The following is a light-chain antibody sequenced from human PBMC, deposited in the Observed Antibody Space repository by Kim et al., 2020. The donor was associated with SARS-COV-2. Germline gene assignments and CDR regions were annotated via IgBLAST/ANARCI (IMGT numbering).Light chain of an antibody. J-gene: IGLJ1*01. V-gene: IGLV3-21*04. CDR3: QVWDSNSDHYV. CDR1: SLGSRS. Sequence: ATGATARSTWGGNSLGSRSVHWYQNKPGQAPVVVMYYDDDRPSGIPERFSGSNSGNTATLTISRLEAGDEPDYYCQVWDSNSDHYVFGPGTKVTVL. CDR2: YDD.